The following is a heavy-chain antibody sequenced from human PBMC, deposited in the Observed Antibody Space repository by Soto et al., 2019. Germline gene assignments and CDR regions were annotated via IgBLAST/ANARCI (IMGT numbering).Heavy chain of an antibody. Sequence: QVQLQQWGAGLLKPSETLSLNCAVNGGSLSGFYWSWIRQPPGKGLEWIGEIKDGGYTNYSPSLKSRATIPSDRSNNQFSLRLNSVTAADTGVYYCARGQEGVVATHWDQGALVTVSS. D-gene: IGHD5-12*01. V-gene: IGHV4-34*01. CDR3: ARGQEGVVATH. J-gene: IGHJ4*02. CDR1: GGSLSGFY. CDR2: IKDGGYT.